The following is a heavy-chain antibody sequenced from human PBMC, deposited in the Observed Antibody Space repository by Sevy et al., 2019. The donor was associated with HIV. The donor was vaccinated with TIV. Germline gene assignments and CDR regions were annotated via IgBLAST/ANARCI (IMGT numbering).Heavy chain of an antibody. CDR3: ARKYDSSGYFDY. Sequence: GGSLRLSCAASGFTFSNYAMNWVRQAPGKGLEWVSGISGSGGSGDKTNYADSVKGRFTISRDDSKNSLYLQWNSLGAEDTAIYYCARKYDSSGYFDYWGQGTLVTVSS. CDR2: ISGSGGSGDKT. D-gene: IGHD3-22*01. V-gene: IGHV3-23*01. J-gene: IGHJ4*02. CDR1: GFTFSNYA.